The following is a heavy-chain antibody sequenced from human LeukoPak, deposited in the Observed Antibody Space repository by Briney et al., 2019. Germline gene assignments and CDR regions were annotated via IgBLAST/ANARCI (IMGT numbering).Heavy chain of an antibody. Sequence: ASVKVSCKASGGTFSSYAISWVRQAPGQGLEWMGRIIPIFGTANYAQKFQGRVTITTDESTSTAYMELSSLRFEDTAVYYCARDNSGWSDPPGYYYYYYMDVWGKGTTVTVSS. V-gene: IGHV1-69*05. CDR1: GGTFSSYA. CDR3: ARDNSGWSDPPGYYYYYYMDV. J-gene: IGHJ6*03. D-gene: IGHD6-19*01. CDR2: IIPIFGTA.